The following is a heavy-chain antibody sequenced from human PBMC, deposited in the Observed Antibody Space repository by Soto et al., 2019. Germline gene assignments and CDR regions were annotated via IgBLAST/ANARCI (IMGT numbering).Heavy chain of an antibody. CDR3: SRSMTTVTRVRGFYFDY. J-gene: IGHJ4*02. Sequence: ASVKVSCKASGYTFTSYAMHLVRQAPVQRLEWMGWISAGSCNTEYSQKFQGRVTITVYTSAIAACMELISLGSEDTAVYYCSRSMTTVTRVRGFYFDYWGQGTMVTVSS. D-gene: IGHD4-17*01. CDR2: ISAGSCNT. V-gene: IGHV1-3*01. CDR1: GYTFTSYA.